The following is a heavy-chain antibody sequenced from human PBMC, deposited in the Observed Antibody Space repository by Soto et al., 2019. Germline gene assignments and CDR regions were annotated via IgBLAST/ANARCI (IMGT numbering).Heavy chain of an antibody. J-gene: IGHJ6*02. CDR2: ISSSSSYI. CDR3: ARVLVFGGAPHYAMDV. D-gene: IGHD3-10*01. Sequence: EVQLVESGGGLVKPGGSLRLSCAASGFTFSSYSMNWVRQAAGKGLEWVSSISSSSSYIYYADSVKGRCTISRNNAKNSLYLQMNSLRAEDTAVYYCARVLVFGGAPHYAMDVWGQGTTVTVSS. CDR1: GFTFSSYS. V-gene: IGHV3-21*01.